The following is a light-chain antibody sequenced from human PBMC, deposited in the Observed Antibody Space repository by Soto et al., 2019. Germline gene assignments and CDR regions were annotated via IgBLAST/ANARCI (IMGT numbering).Light chain of an antibody. CDR2: DHN. V-gene: IGLV1-51*01. CDR3: GSWDSSLSAYV. Sequence: QSLLTQPPSVSAAPGQKVTISCSGSSSNIGGNSVSWYQQLPGTAPKLLIYDHNKRPSGIPDRFSGSKSGTSATLGITGFQTGDEADYYCGSWDSSLSAYVFGTGTKVTVL. J-gene: IGLJ1*01. CDR1: SSNIGGNS.